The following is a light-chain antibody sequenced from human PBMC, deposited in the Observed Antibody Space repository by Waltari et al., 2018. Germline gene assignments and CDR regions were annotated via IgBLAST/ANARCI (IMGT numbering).Light chain of an antibody. Sequence: QSVLTQPPSASGTPGQRVTISCSGSYSNIGSNVVNWYHQLPGKAPKLLIYRSDRRPSGVAVRVSGSKSGSSASLAIDGLHSEDEADYYCASWDDSLNGHWVFGGGTKVTVL. CDR1: YSNIGSNV. J-gene: IGLJ3*02. CDR2: RSD. CDR3: ASWDDSLNGHWV. V-gene: IGLV1-44*01.